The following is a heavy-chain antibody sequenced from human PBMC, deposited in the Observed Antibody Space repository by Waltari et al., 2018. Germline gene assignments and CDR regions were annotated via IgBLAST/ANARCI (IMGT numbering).Heavy chain of an antibody. J-gene: IGHJ4*02. CDR3: ARDGDYDY. Sequence: EVQLVESGGGLVKPGGSLRLSCAASGFTFTSYSMNWVRQAPGKGLEGVSSITSSSSYIYYTDSVKGRFTISRDNAKNLLYLQMNSLSAEDTAVYYCARDGDYDYWGQGTLVTVSS. D-gene: IGHD4-17*01. CDR2: ITSSSSYI. V-gene: IGHV3-21*06. CDR1: GFTFTSYS.